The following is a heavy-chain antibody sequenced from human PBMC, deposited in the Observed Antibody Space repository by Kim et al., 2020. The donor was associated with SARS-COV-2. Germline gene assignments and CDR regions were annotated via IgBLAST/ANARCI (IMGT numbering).Heavy chain of an antibody. CDR3: ARRRVAANNWFDP. CDR1: GYTFTSYD. J-gene: IGHJ5*02. V-gene: IGHV1-8*01. Sequence: ASVKASCKASGYTFTSYDINWVRQATGQGLEWMGWMNPNSGNTGYAQKFQGRVTMTRNTSISTAYMELSSLRSEDTAVYYCARRRVAANNWFDPWGQGTLVTVSS. CDR2: MNPNSGNT. D-gene: IGHD6-19*01.